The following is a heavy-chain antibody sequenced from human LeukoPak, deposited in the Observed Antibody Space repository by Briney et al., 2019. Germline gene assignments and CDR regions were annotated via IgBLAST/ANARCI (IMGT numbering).Heavy chain of an antibody. Sequence: SETLSLTCTVSGCCISSYYWIWIRQPPGKGLEWIGHIYYSGSTNYNPSLKSRITISVDTSKNQFSLKLSSVTAADTAVYYCARGSAGLFGELFDYWGQGTLVTVSS. CDR3: ARGSAGLFGELFDY. J-gene: IGHJ4*02. CDR2: IYYSGST. CDR1: GCCISSYY. D-gene: IGHD3-10*02. V-gene: IGHV4-59*01.